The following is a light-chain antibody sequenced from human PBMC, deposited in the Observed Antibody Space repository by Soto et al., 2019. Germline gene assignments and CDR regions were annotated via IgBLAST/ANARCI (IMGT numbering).Light chain of an antibody. V-gene: IGKV3-20*01. CDR2: YAS. CDR3: QQYGSSPLT. J-gene: IGKJ4*01. Sequence: GTLSLSPGERATLSCRASQRVISSSLAWYQQKPGQSPRLLISYASSRTTGTPGRFSGSGSGTDFTLTISKLEPEDFAVYYCQQYGSSPLTFGGGTKVDIK. CDR1: QRVISSS.